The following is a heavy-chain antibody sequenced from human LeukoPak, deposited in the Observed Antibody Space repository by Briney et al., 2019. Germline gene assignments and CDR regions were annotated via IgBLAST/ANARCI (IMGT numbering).Heavy chain of an antibody. CDR1: GGSISSYY. D-gene: IGHD6-6*01. V-gene: IGHV4-4*07. J-gene: IGHJ5*02. Sequence: PSEXLSLTCTVSGGSISSYYWSWIRQPAGKGLEWIGRIYTSGSTNYNPSLTSRVTMSVDTSKTQFSLKLSSVTAADTAVYYCARSYSSSYRWFDPWGQGTLVTVSS. CDR2: IYTSGST. CDR3: ARSYSSSYRWFDP.